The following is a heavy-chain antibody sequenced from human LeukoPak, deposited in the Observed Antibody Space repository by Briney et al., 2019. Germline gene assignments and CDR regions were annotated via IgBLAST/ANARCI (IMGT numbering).Heavy chain of an antibody. CDR3: AIFERMEKFVY. J-gene: IGHJ4*02. V-gene: IGHV4-59*11. D-gene: IGHD2-8*01. Sequence: SETLPLTCTVSGGPISSHYWSWIRQPPGKGLDWIGYIYYSGGTDYNHSLKSRLTTSLDTTKNQFSLKLSSVIAADTAIFYCAIFERMEKFVYWGQGTLVTVSS. CDR2: IYYSGGT. CDR1: GGPISSHY.